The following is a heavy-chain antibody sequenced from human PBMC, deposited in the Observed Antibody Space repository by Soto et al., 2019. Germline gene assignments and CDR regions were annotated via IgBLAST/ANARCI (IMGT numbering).Heavy chain of an antibody. CDR3: ARTRGAGPESAFDI. CDR1: SGSDTSSSSMIYS. CDR2: IYYTGST. Sequence: SDPLFLTSTVSSGSDTSSSSMIYSWGWIRQPPGKGLEWIGNIYYTGSTYYNPSLKSRVTISLGTSKNQFSLKLTSVTAADTAVYYCARTRGAGPESAFDIWGQGTMVT. J-gene: IGHJ3*02. V-gene: IGHV4-39*01. D-gene: IGHD6-19*01.